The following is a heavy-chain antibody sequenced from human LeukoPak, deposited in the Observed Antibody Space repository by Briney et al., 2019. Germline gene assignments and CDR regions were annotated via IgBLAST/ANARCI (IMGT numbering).Heavy chain of an antibody. CDR1: EFTFSNYW. J-gene: IGHJ4*02. V-gene: IGHV3-74*01. CDR3: ASAGHDYSGDFFDY. CDR2: SDGSST. D-gene: IGHD4-23*01. Sequence: GGSLRLSCAASEFTFSNYWMHWVRHAPGKGLVWVSRSDGSSTAYADSVKGRFTISRDNAKNTLYLQMNSLRAEDTAVYYCASAGHDYSGDFFDYWGQGTLVTVSS.